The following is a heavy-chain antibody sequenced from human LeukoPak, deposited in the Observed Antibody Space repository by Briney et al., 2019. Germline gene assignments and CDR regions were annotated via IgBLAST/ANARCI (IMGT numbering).Heavy chain of an antibody. D-gene: IGHD5-24*01. V-gene: IGHV4-4*07. J-gene: IGHJ4*02. CDR1: GGTFSSYY. CDR2: IYTSGST. CDR3: ATGDGYNSFDY. Sequence: SETLSLTCTVSGGTFSSYYWSWIRQPAGKGLEWIGHIYTSGSTNYNSSLKSRVTMSVDTSKNQVSLKLSSVTAADTAVYYCATGDGYNSFDYWGQGTLVTVSS.